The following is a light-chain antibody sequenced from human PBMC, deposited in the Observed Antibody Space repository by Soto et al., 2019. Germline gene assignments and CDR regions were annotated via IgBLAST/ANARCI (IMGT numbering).Light chain of an antibody. CDR3: LLSYSGPSV. CDR1: TGAVTSGHY. J-gene: IGLJ2*01. V-gene: IGLV7-46*01. CDR2: DTS. Sequence: QAVVTQEPSLTVSPGGTVTLTCGSSTGAVTSGHYPYWFQQKPGQAPRTLIYDTSSKHSYTPARFSGSLLGGKAALTLSGSHPEDEAEYYCLLSYSGPSVFGGGTTLTVL.